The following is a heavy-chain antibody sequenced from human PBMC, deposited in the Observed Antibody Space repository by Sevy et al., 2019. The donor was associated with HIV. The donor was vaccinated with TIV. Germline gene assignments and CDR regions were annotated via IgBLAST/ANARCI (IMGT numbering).Heavy chain of an antibody. J-gene: IGHJ4*02. CDR1: GFTFSSNW. CDR3: ARAQQITMLVVIGGLYFDF. CDR2: VKQNMSEK. V-gene: IGHV3-7*01. D-gene: IGHD2-21*01. Sequence: GGSLRLSCATSGFTFSSNWMTWVRQAPGKGLEWVANVKQNMSEKYYADPVKGRFTISRDKAKNSLYLEMNSLRAEDTAVYYCARAQQITMLVVIGGLYFDFWGQGTLVTVSS.